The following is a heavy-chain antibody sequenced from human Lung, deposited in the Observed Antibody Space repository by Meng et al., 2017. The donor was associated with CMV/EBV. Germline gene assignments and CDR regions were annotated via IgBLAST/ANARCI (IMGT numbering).Heavy chain of an antibody. Sequence: SXXVSXKASGGTYSTYGISWVRQAPGQGLEWMGGIITLFGTPNYAQRFQGRVTITTDESTSTTYMELRSLRSEDTAVYYCARSLMTTVTTLGYWGQGNXVTVSS. V-gene: IGHV1-69*05. CDR1: GGTYSTYG. CDR2: IITLFGTP. D-gene: IGHD4-17*01. J-gene: IGHJ4*02. CDR3: ARSLMTTVTTLGY.